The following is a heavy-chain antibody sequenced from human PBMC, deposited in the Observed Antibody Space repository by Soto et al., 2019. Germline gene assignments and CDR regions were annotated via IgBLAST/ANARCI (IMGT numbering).Heavy chain of an antibody. V-gene: IGHV3-23*01. CDR1: GFTFSSYA. D-gene: IGHD2-8*01. CDR2: ISGSGGST. J-gene: IGHJ6*02. Sequence: EVQLLESGGGLVQPGGSLRLSCAASGFTFSSYAMSWVRQAPGKGLEWVSAISGSGGSTYYADSVKGRFTISRDNSKNTLYLQMNSLRAEDTAVYYCAKAYCTNGVCYRRNYGMDVWGQGTTVTVSS. CDR3: AKAYCTNGVCYRRNYGMDV.